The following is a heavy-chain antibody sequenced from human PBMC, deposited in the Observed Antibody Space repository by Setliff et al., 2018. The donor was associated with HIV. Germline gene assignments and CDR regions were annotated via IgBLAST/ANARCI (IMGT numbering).Heavy chain of an antibody. D-gene: IGHD1-26*01. Sequence: PGGSLRLSCAASGFRFSDHFASWFRQAPGKGLEWISDISSSGDTSNYADSVKGRFTISRDNANNLVYLQMNSLRVEDTAVYFCARWGSGSYERVFDYWGQGMLVTVSS. V-gene: IGHV3-11*01. J-gene: IGHJ4*02. CDR2: ISSSGDTS. CDR1: GFRFSDHF. CDR3: ARWGSGSYERVFDY.